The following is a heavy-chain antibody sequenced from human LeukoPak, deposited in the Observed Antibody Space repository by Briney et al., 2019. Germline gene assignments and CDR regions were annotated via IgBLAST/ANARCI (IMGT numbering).Heavy chain of an antibody. J-gene: IGHJ4*02. CDR2: MNPNSGNT. CDR3: AREGRSGYYFDY. V-gene: IGHV1-8*01. CDR1: GYTFTSYD. D-gene: IGHD3-22*01. Sequence: GASVKVSCKASGYTFTSYDINWVRQATGQGLEWMGWMNPNSGNTGYAQKLQGRVTMTTDTSTSTAYMELRSLRSDDTAVYYCAREGRSGYYFDYWGQGTLVTVSS.